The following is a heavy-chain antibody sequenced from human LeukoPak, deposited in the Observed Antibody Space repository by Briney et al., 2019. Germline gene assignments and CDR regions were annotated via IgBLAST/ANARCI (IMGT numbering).Heavy chain of an antibody. CDR1: GFTLSSYG. Sequence: PGRSLRLSCVASGFTLSSYGMHWVRQAPGKGLEWVAVISYDGSKKYYTDSVKGRLTISRDNSKNTLYLQRNSLRAEDMAVYYCAKFTSGYSYVYQFDYWGQGTLVNVSS. D-gene: IGHD5-18*01. CDR2: ISYDGSKK. J-gene: IGHJ4*02. CDR3: AKFTSGYSYVYQFDY. V-gene: IGHV3-30*18.